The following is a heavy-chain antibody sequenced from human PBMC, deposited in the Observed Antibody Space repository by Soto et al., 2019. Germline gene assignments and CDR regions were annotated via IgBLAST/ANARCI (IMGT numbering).Heavy chain of an antibody. V-gene: IGHV5-10-1*01. D-gene: IGHD5-18*01. Sequence: EVQLVQSGAEVKKPGESLRISCKGSGYSFTSHWISWVRQMPGKGLEWMGRIDPSDSYTSYSPSFQGHVTISADKSISTVYLQWSSLKASDTAMYYCARGDTALSYWYFDLGGRGTLVTVSS. CDR3: ARGDTALSYWYFDL. CDR2: IDPSDSYT. CDR1: GYSFTSHW. J-gene: IGHJ2*01.